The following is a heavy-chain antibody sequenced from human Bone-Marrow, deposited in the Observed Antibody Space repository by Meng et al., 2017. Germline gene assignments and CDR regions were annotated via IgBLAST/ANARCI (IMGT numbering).Heavy chain of an antibody. D-gene: IGHD4-17*01. CDR3: ARDGYGDYTH. J-gene: IGHJ4*02. CDR1: GFTVSSNY. V-gene: IGHV3-66*02. Sequence: GESLKISCAASGFTVSSNYMSWVRQAPGKGLEWVSFIYSGGSTYYADSVKGRFTISRDNSKNTLYLQMNSLRTEDTAVYYCARDGYGDYTHWGQGTLVTVSS. CDR2: IYSGGST.